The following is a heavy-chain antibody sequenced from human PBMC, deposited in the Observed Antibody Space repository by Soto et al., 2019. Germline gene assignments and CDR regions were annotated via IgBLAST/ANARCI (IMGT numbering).Heavy chain of an antibody. CDR2: INAYNGNT. V-gene: IGHV1-18*01. Sequence: QVQLMQSGAEVKKPGASVKVSCKASGYTFTNYGFSWVRQAPGQGLEWMGWINAYNGNTNYAQKFRGRVPGTTDTSTSKAKVGVRGLRSDDTAVYYWAGGGGGDYAFEYWGRGTLVTVSS. CDR3: AGGGGGDYAFEY. D-gene: IGHD4-17*01. J-gene: IGHJ4*02. CDR1: GYTFTNYG.